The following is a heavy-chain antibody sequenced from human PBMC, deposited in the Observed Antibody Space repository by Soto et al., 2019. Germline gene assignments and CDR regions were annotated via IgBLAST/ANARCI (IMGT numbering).Heavy chain of an antibody. Sequence: GGSLRLSCAASGFTFSSYAMHWVRQAPSKGLEWVAVISYDGSNKYYADSVKGRFTISRDNSKNTLYLQMNSLRAEDTAVYYCARDLAQYSSRNYYYYGMDVWGQGTTVTVSS. J-gene: IGHJ6*02. CDR1: GFTFSSYA. CDR3: ARDLAQYSSRNYYYYGMDV. V-gene: IGHV3-30-3*01. CDR2: ISYDGSNK. D-gene: IGHD6-13*01.